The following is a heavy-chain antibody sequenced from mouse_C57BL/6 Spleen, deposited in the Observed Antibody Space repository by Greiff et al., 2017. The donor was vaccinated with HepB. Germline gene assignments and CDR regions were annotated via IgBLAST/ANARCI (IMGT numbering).Heavy chain of an antibody. CDR2: IDPANGNT. D-gene: IGHD1-1*01. V-gene: IGHV14-3*01. J-gene: IGHJ1*03. Sequence: DVQLQEPVAELVRPGASVKLSCTASGFNIKNPYMHWVKQRPEQGLEWIGRIDPANGNTKYAPKFQGKATITADTSSKTAYRQLSSRPSEYTASYYCARDMFGSSYWYFDVWGTGTTVTVSS. CDR3: ARDMFGSSYWYFDV. CDR1: GFNIKNPY.